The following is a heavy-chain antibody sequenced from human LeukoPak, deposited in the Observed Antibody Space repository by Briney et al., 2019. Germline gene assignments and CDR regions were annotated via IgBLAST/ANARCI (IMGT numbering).Heavy chain of an antibody. CDR2: ISSSGSSE. V-gene: IGHV3-11*01. D-gene: IGHD6-19*01. Sequence: GGSLRLSCAASGFTSSDYYMSWIRQAPGKGLEWVSYISSSGSSENYADSVKGRFTISRDNAKSSLYLQMNSLGAEDTAVYYCARVTKEGIAVAPDYWGQGTLVTVSS. J-gene: IGHJ4*02. CDR3: ARVTKEGIAVAPDY. CDR1: GFTSSDYY.